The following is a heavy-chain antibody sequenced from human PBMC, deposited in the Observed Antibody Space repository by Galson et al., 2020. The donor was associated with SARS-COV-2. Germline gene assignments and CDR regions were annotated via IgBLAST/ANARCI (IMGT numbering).Heavy chain of an antibody. CDR1: GFTFSSYA. CDR2: ISYDRSNK. V-gene: IGHV3-30*04. Sequence: GESLKISCAASGFTFSSYAMHWVRQAPGKGLEWVAVISYDRSNKYYADSVKGRFTISRDNSKNTLYLQMNSLRAEDTAVYYCARENIGVEGYSYGSFDYWGQGTLVTVSS. D-gene: IGHD5-18*01. CDR3: ARENIGVEGYSYGSFDY. J-gene: IGHJ4*02.